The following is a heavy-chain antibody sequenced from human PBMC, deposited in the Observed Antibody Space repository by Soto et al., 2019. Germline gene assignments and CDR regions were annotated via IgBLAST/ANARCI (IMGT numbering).Heavy chain of an antibody. V-gene: IGHV3-7*01. J-gene: IGHJ6*02. D-gene: IGHD3-16*02. CDR3: ARDQSFTGYYYYYYGMDV. CDR2: IKQDGSEK. CDR1: GFTFSSYW. Sequence: GESLKISCAASGFTFSSYWMSWVRQAPGKGLEWVANIKQDGSEKYYVDSVKGRFTISRDNAKNSLYLQMNSLRAEDTAVYYCARDQSFTGYYYYYYGMDVWGQGTTVTVSS.